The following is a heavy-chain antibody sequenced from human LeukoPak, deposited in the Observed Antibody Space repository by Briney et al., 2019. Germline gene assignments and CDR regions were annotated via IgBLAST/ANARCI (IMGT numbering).Heavy chain of an antibody. CDR3: TRFPGIAAAGTDY. D-gene: IGHD6-13*01. Sequence: GGSLRLSCAASGFTFSTYAMHWVRQAPGKGLEWVGFIRSEAYGGTTEYAASVKGRFTISRDDSKSIAYLQMNSLKTEDTAVYYCTRFPGIAAAGTDYWGQGTLVTVSS. V-gene: IGHV3-49*04. CDR1: GFTFSTYA. CDR2: IRSEAYGGTT. J-gene: IGHJ4*02.